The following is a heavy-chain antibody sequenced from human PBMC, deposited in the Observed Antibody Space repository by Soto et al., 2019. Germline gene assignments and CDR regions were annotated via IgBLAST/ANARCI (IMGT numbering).Heavy chain of an antibody. CDR1: GGSISSSSYY. D-gene: IGHD5-18*01. CDR2: IYYSGST. V-gene: IGHV4-39*01. CDR3: ARRSGYTYYYYYMDV. J-gene: IGHJ6*03. Sequence: QLQLQESGPGLVKPSETLSLTCTVSGGSISSSSYYWGWIRQPPGKGLEWIGSIYYSGSTYYNPSLKSRVTISVDTSKNQFSLKLSSVTAADTAVYYCARRSGYTYYYYYMDVWGKGTTVTVSS.